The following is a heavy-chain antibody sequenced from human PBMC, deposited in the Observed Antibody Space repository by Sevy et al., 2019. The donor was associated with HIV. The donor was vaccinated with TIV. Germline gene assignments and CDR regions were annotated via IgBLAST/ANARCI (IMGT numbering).Heavy chain of an antibody. V-gene: IGHV3-33*01. J-gene: IGHJ4*01. CDR1: GFTFSSFG. Sequence: GGSLRLSCAASGFTFSSFGMHWVRQAPGKGLEWVAVIWFDGSNTYYADSVKGRFTISIDIAKNTLHLHMNSLRAADTAVYYCARDLEFYDSGDYGPAFMPDFWGHGTLVTVSS. D-gene: IGHD4-17*01. CDR3: ARDLEFYDSGDYGPAFMPDF. CDR2: IWFDGSNT.